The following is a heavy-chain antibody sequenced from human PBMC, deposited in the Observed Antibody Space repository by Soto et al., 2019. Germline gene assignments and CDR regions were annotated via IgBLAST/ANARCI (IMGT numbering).Heavy chain of an antibody. Sequence: PGGSMRLSCAASGLTFSSYAMSWFRQAPGKGLEWVSAISGSGGSTYYADSVKGRFTISRDNSKNTLYLQMNSLRAEDTAVYYCAKDRQWEPQPEGYYYYGMDVWGQGTTVTVSS. CDR3: AKDRQWEPQPEGYYYYGMDV. J-gene: IGHJ6*02. D-gene: IGHD1-26*01. CDR2: ISGSGGST. V-gene: IGHV3-23*01. CDR1: GLTFSSYA.